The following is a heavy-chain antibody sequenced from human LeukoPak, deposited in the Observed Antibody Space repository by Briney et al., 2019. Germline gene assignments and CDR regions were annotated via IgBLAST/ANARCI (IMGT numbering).Heavy chain of an antibody. Sequence: PGRSLRLSCAASGFTFSSYAMHWVRQAPGKGLEWVAVISYDGSNKYYADSVKGRFTISRDNSKNTLYLQMNSLRAEDTAVYYCAQKGYDFWSGYGDAFDIWGQGTMVTVSS. CDR1: GFTFSSYA. V-gene: IGHV3-30-3*01. CDR3: AQKGYDFWSGYGDAFDI. D-gene: IGHD3-3*01. CDR2: ISYDGSNK. J-gene: IGHJ3*02.